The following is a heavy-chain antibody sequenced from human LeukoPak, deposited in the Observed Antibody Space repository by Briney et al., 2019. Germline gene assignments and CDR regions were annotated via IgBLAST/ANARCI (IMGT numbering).Heavy chain of an antibody. CDR2: IYYSGTT. CDR3: ARDRARGSPSLTFDY. V-gene: IGHV4-59*01. CDR1: GGSISSYY. D-gene: IGHD4/OR15-4a*01. Sequence: SETLSLTCTVSGGSISSYYWSWIRQPPGKGLEWIGYIYYSGTTTHNPSLKSRVTISLDTSKKQFSLKLSSVTAADTAVYYCARDRARGSPSLTFDYWGQGTLVTVSS. J-gene: IGHJ4*02.